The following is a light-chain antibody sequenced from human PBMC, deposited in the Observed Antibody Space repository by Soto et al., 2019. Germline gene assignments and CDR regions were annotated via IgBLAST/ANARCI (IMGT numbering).Light chain of an antibody. J-gene: IGLJ2*01. CDR2: DVS. V-gene: IGLV2-14*01. Sequence: QSALTQPASVSGSPGQSITISCTGTSSDVGAYNYVSWYQQHPGKAPKLMIYDVSNGPSGVSNRFSGSKSGNTASLTISGLQAEDEADYYCTSYTRSSTVVFGGGTKLTVL. CDR3: TSYTRSSTVV. CDR1: SSDVGAYNY.